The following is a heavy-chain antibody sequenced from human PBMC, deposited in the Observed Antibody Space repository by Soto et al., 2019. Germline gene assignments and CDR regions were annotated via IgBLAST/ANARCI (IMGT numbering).Heavy chain of an antibody. V-gene: IGHV4-39*01. Sequence: SETLSLTCTVSGGSISSSSYYWGWIRQPPGKGLEWIGSIYYSGSTYYNPSLKSRVTISVDTSKNQFSLKLSSVTAADTAVYYCATEGRGQLPYYYYYYGMDVWGQGTTVTVSS. D-gene: IGHD6-6*01. J-gene: IGHJ6*02. CDR3: ATEGRGQLPYYYYYYGMDV. CDR2: IYYSGST. CDR1: GGSISSSSYY.